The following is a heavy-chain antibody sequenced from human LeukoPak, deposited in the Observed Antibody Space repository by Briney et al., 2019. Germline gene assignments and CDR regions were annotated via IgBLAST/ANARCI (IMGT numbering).Heavy chain of an antibody. J-gene: IGHJ4*02. CDR1: GFTFRSFA. D-gene: IGHD6-13*01. CDR3: ARAFYSSSWFDY. CDR2: TSYDGGIQ. V-gene: IGHV3-30*04. Sequence: TGGSLRLSCVASGFTFRSFAMYWVRQAPDKGLEWVAATSYDGGIQYYADCVKGRFTISRDNSKNTLYLQMNSLRAEDTAVYYCARAFYSSSWFDYWGQGSLVTVSS.